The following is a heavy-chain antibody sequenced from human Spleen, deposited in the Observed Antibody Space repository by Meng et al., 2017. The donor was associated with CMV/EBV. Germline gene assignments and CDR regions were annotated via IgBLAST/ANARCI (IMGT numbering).Heavy chain of an antibody. Sequence: GESLKISCVASGFIVSRNYMTWVRQAPGKGPKWVSLIYGGDSTYYADSVKGRFTISSDNSKNTLYLQMNSLRAEDTAVYYCTQSGYPIPYYYGMDVWGQGTTVTVSS. CDR2: IYGGDST. CDR3: TQSGYPIPYYYGMDV. V-gene: IGHV3-53*05. J-gene: IGHJ6*02. CDR1: GFIVSRNY. D-gene: IGHD3-3*01.